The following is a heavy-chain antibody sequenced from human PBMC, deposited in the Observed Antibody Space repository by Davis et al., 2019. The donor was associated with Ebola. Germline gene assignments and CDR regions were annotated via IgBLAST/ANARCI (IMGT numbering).Heavy chain of an antibody. CDR1: GVSISTPNW. J-gene: IGHJ6*02. CDR2: IPQSGST. Sequence: MPEGSLRLSCAVSGVSISTPNWWSWVRLPPGKGPEWIGEIPQSGSTSYNPSLKSRVTISVDTSKNQFSLKLSSVTAADTAVYYCARGRGCISTSCYLYYYYGMDVWGQGTTVTVSS. CDR3: ARGRGCISTSCYLYYYYGMDV. V-gene: IGHV4-4*02. D-gene: IGHD2-2*01.